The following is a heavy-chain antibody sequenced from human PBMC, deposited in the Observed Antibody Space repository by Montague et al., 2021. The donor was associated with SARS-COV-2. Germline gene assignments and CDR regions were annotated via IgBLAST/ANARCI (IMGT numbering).Heavy chain of an antibody. V-gene: IGHV3-53*04. CDR1: GFTVSSNY. D-gene: IGHD3-10*01. J-gene: IGHJ4*02. CDR2: IYSGGST. CDR3: ARDHPVRGSDY. Sequence: SLRLSCAASGFTVSSNYMSWVRQAPGKGLEWVPVIYSGGSTYYADSVKGRFTISSHNSKNTLYLQMNSLRAEDTAVYYCARDHPVRGSDYWGQGTLVTVSS.